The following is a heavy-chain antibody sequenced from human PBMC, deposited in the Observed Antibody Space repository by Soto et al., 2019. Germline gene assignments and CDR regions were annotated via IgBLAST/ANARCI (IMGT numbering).Heavy chain of an antibody. CDR3: AKDFGDPYAFDI. CDR1: GFTFSTYA. Sequence: GGSLRLSCAASGFTFSTYAMSWVRQAPGKGLEWISNIRGSNGRIDYADSVKGRFTIYRDNSKNTLYLEMNSLRAEDTAVYYCAKDFGDPYAFDIWGQGAMVTVSS. D-gene: IGHD2-21*01. J-gene: IGHJ3*02. V-gene: IGHV3-23*01. CDR2: IRGSNGRI.